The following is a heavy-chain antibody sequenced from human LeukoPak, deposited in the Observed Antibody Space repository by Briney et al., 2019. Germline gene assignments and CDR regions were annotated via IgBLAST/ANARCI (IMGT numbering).Heavy chain of an antibody. CDR3: AKVRYTYGPFYDF. CDR2: INTSGGTT. V-gene: IGHV3-23*01. D-gene: IGHD5-18*01. J-gene: IGHJ4*02. Sequence: PGGSLRLSCAGSGFTFSNSDMSWVRQAPGKGLEWVATINTSGGTTYYADSVKGQFTISRGNSRNTLYLQMNSLRAEDTAVYYCAKVRYTYGPFYDFWGQGTLVTVSS. CDR1: GFTFSNSD.